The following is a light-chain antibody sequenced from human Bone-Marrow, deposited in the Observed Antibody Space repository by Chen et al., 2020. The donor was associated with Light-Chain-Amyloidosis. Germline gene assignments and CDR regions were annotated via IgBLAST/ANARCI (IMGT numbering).Light chain of an antibody. V-gene: IGLV3-25*03. CDR2: RDT. Sequence: SYKLTQPPSVSVSPGQTARLTCSGDDLPTKYAYWYQQKPGQAPVLGIHRDTERPSGISERFSGSSSGTTATLTISGVQAEDEADYHCQSADSSGTYEVIFGGGTKLTVL. CDR3: QSADSSGTYEVI. CDR1: DLPTKY. J-gene: IGLJ2*01.